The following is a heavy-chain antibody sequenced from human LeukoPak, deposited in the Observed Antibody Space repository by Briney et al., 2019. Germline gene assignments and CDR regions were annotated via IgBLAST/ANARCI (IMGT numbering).Heavy chain of an antibody. CDR1: GGSISSYY. CDR2: IYYSGST. J-gene: IGHJ4*02. CDR3: ARDTRDYGDSVFDY. V-gene: IGHV4-59*01. Sequence: SETLSLTCTVSGGSISSYYWSWIRQPSGKGLEWIGYIYYSGSTNYNPSLKSRVTISVDTSKNQFSLKLSSVTAADTAVYYCARDTRDYGDSVFDYWGQGTLVTVSS. D-gene: IGHD4-17*01.